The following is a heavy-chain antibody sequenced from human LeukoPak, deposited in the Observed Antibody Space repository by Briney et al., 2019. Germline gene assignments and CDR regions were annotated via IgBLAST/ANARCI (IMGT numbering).Heavy chain of an antibody. CDR1: GGTFSSYA. V-gene: IGHV1-69*13. J-gene: IGHJ6*02. D-gene: IGHD4-17*01. CDR3: AREVGDYGDYSDYYYGMDV. Sequence: GASVKVSCKASGGTFSSYAISWVRQVPGQGLEWMGGIIPILGTANYAQKFQGRVTITADESTSTAYMELSSLRSEDTAVYYCAREVGDYGDYSDYYYGMDVWGQGTTVTVS. CDR2: IIPILGTA.